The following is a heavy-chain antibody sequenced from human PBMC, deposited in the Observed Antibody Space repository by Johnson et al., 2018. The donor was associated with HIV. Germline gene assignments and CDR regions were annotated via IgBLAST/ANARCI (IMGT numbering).Heavy chain of an antibody. CDR3: ARSIVVVTYHDAFDL. CDR2: FNWMGGGP. CDR1: GFLLGRFG. Sequence: QVQLVESGGSLLQPGGSLRPSCEAPGFLLGRFGSNWFGKVPGKGLGWVPGFNWMGGGPGVEDCVKVGFPISRNNSKNTLYLQMNSLRAEDTAVYYCARSIVVVTYHDAFDLWGQGTMVTVSS. V-gene: IGHV3-NL1*01. D-gene: IGHD3-22*01. J-gene: IGHJ3*01.